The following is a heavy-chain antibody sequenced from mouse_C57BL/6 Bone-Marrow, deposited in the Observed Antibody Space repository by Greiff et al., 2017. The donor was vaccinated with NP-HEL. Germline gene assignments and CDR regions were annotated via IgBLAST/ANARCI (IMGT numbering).Heavy chain of an antibody. D-gene: IGHD2-14*01. J-gene: IGHJ3*01. CDR2: INPSTGGT. V-gene: IGHV1-42*01. Sequence: EVQLVESGPELVKPGASVKISCKASGYSFTGYYMNWVKQSPEKSLEWIGEINPSTGGTTYNQKFKAKATLTVDKSSSTAYMQLKSLTSEDSAVYYCARGVPFAYWGQGTLVTVSA. CDR1: GYSFTGYY. CDR3: ARGVPFAY.